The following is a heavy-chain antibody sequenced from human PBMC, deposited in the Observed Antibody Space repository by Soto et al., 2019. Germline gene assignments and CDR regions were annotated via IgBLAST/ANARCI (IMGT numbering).Heavy chain of an antibody. D-gene: IGHD3-16*01. V-gene: IGHV3-23*01. J-gene: IGHJ3*02. CDR2: ISGSGGST. Sequence: GGSLRLSCAASGFTFSSYAMSWVRQAPGKGLEWASAISGSGGSTYYADSVKGRFTISRDNSKNTLYLQMNSLRAEDTAVYYCAKDSGPQPVLVGVYAFDIWGQGTMVTVSS. CDR3: AKDSGPQPVLVGVYAFDI. CDR1: GFTFSSYA.